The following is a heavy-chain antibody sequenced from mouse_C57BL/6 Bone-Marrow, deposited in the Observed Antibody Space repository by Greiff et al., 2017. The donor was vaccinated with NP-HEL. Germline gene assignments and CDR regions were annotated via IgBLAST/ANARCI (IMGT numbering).Heavy chain of an antibody. V-gene: IGHV1-55*01. CDR3: ARSRLPGAMDY. Sequence: QVQLQQPGAELVKPGASVKMSCKASGYTFTSYWITWVKQRPGQGLEWIGNIYPGSGSTNYNEKFKSKATLTVDTSSSTTYMQLSSLTSEDSAVYYCARSRLPGAMDYWGQGTSVTVSS. CDR1: GYTFTSYW. J-gene: IGHJ4*01. D-gene: IGHD2-2*01. CDR2: IYPGSGST.